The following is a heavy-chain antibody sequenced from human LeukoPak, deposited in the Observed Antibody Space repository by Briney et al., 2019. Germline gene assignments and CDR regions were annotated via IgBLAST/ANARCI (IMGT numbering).Heavy chain of an antibody. J-gene: IGHJ5*02. CDR3: AKDMTLGYCSSTSCYNNWFDP. V-gene: IGHV1-18*01. CDR2: ISAYNGNT. Sequence: ASVKVSCKASGYTFTSYGISWVRQAPGQGLEWMGWISAYNGNTNYAQKLQGRVTMTTDTSTSTAYMELRSLRSDDTAVYYCAKDMTLGYCSSTSCYNNWFDPWGQGTLVTVSS. CDR1: GYTFTSYG. D-gene: IGHD2-2*01.